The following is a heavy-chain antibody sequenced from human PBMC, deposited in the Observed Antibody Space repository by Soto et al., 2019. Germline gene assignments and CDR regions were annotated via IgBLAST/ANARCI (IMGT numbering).Heavy chain of an antibody. V-gene: IGHV4-59*08. Sequence: SETLSLTCTVSGGSISRYYWSWIRQPPEKGIEWIGYIYYSGSTNYNTSLKRRVTISVDTTKNQFSLLLSSVTAADTAVYYCARLRGQWLVQKQDYYYYYMDVWGKGTTVTVSS. CDR2: IYYSGST. J-gene: IGHJ6*03. D-gene: IGHD6-19*01. CDR1: GGSISRYY. CDR3: ARLRGQWLVQKQDYYYYYMDV.